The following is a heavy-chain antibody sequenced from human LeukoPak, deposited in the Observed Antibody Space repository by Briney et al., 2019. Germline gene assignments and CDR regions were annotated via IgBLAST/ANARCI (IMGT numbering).Heavy chain of an antibody. CDR1: GFTFSSYG. Sequence: HPGGSLRLSCAASGFTFSSYGMHWVRQAPGKGLEWVAVISYDGSNKYYADSVKGRFTISRDNSKNTLYLQMNSLRAEDTAVYYCAKPGGSIAAAAGWFDPWGQGTLVTVSS. CDR2: ISYDGSNK. V-gene: IGHV3-30*18. CDR3: AKPGGSIAAAAGWFDP. D-gene: IGHD6-13*01. J-gene: IGHJ5*02.